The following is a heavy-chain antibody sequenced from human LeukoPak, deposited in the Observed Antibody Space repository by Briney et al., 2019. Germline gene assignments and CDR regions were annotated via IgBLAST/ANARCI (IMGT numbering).Heavy chain of an antibody. CDR3: ARGEQQLATN. J-gene: IGHJ4*02. D-gene: IGHD6-13*01. CDR1: GYTFTSYG. CDR2: MNPNSGNT. V-gene: IGHV1-8*02. Sequence: GASVKVSCKASGYTFTSYGISWVRQAPGQGLEWMGWMNPNSGNTGYAQKFQGRVTMTRNTSISTAYMELSSLRSEDTAVYYCARGEQQLATNWGQGTLVTVSS.